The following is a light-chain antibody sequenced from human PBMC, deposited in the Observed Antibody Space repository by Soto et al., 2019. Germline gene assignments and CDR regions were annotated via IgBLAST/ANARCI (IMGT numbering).Light chain of an antibody. V-gene: IGKV3-15*01. Sequence: EIVMTQSPATLSVSPGERATLSCRASQSVSSNLAWYQQKPGQAPRLLIYGASTRATGIPARFSGSGSGTEFTLTISSLQSGDFATYYCQQSYSTPPTFGGGTKVDIK. J-gene: IGKJ4*01. CDR2: GAS. CDR3: QQSYSTPPT. CDR1: QSVSSN.